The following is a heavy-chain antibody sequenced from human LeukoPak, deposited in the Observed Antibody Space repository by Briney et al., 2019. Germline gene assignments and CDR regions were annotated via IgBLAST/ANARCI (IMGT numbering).Heavy chain of an antibody. V-gene: IGHV1-69*06. CDR1: GGTFSSYA. D-gene: IGHD3-22*01. CDR3: ARVFDSNAYWADY. CDR2: IIPIFGTA. Sequence: SVKVSCKASGGTFSSYAISWVRQAPGQGLEWMGGIIPIFGTANYAQKFQGRVTITADKSTSTAYMELSSLRSEDTAVYYCARVFDSNAYWADYWGQGTLVTVSS. J-gene: IGHJ4*02.